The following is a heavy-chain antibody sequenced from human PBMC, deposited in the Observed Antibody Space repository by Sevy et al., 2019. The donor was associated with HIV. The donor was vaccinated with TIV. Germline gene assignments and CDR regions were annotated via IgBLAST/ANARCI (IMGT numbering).Heavy chain of an antibody. V-gene: IGHV5-51*01. D-gene: IGHD2-2*01. CDR2: IYPGDSDT. CDR3: ARYPIVVVPAAEYDFDY. Sequence: GESLKISCKGSGYTFSNYWIGWVRQMPGKGLEWMGVIYPGDSDTRYSPSFQGQVNISADKSSSTAYLQWSSLKTSDTAIYYCARYPIVVVPAAEYDFDYWGQGTLVTVSS. J-gene: IGHJ4*02. CDR1: GYTFSNYW.